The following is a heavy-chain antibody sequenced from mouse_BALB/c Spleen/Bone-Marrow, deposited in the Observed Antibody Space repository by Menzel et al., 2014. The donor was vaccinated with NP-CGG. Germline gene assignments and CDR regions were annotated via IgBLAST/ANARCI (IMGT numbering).Heavy chain of an antibody. CDR2: IHPNSGNT. CDR3: ARHHSYAYYFDY. CDR1: GYTFTNSW. Sequence: VQLQESGSVLVRPGASVKLSCKASGYTFTNSWIHWAKQRPGQGLEWIGDIHPNSGNTNYNEKFKGKATLTVDTSSSTSYVDLSILTSEDSAFYYCARHHSYAYYFDYWGQGTTLTVSS. J-gene: IGHJ2*01. D-gene: IGHD2-12*01. V-gene: IGHV1S130*01.